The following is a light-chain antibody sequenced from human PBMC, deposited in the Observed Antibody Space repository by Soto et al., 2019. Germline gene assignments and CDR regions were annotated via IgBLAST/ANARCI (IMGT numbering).Light chain of an antibody. CDR2: TAS. V-gene: IGKV1-5*03. CDR1: QSISSH. Sequence: DLQMTQSPSTLSASVGDRVTITCRASQSISSHLAWYQQKPGKAPKLLIYTASSLESGVPSRFSGSGSGTEFTLTISSLQPDDFATYYCQQYDSDSTFGQGTKVEIK. J-gene: IGKJ1*01. CDR3: QQYDSDST.